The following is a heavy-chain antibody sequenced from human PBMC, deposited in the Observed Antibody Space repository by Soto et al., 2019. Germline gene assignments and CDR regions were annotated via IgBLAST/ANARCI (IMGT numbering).Heavy chain of an antibody. Sequence: GGSLRLSCAASGFTFSSYAMSWVRQAPGKGLEWVSAISGGRGTTYYADSVKGRFTISRDNSKNTLYLQMDSLRAEDTAVYYCAKGRDGYNVVFDYWGQGTLVTVSS. CDR2: ISGGRGTT. V-gene: IGHV3-23*01. J-gene: IGHJ4*02. CDR1: GFTFSSYA. D-gene: IGHD5-12*01. CDR3: AKGRDGYNVVFDY.